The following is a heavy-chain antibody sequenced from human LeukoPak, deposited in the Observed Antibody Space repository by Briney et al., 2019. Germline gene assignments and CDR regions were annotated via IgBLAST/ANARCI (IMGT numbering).Heavy chain of an antibody. V-gene: IGHV1-2*02. J-gene: IGHJ4*02. CDR3: ARELWFGESYYFDS. CDR2: INPNSGGT. Sequence: ASVKVSCKASGYTFTGYYMHWVRQAPGQGLEWMGWINPNSGGTNYVEKFQGRVTMTTDTSISTAYMELSRLRSDDTAVYYCARELWFGESYYFDSWGQGTLLTVSS. D-gene: IGHD3-10*01. CDR1: GYTFTGYY.